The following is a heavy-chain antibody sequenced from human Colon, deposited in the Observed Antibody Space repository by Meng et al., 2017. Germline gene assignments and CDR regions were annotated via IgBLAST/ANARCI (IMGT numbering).Heavy chain of an antibody. V-gene: IGHV1-3*04. CDR2: INTANGNA. J-gene: IGHJ4*02. CDR1: GYSFTTYS. Sequence: QVTLVQSGAEVKKPGASGKVSCKASGYSFTTYSMHWVRQAPGKGLEWMAWINTANGNAVYSETFQGRLTITRDASASTVNMELSSLGSEDTAVYYCATDFSPRGDYWGQGTLVTVSS. CDR3: ATDFSPRGDY. D-gene: IGHD3-3*01.